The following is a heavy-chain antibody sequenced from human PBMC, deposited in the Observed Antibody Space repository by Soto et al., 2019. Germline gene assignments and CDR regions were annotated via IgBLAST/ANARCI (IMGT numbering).Heavy chain of an antibody. CDR1: GFTFSSYG. J-gene: IGHJ4*02. V-gene: IGHV3-33*01. CDR2: IWYDGSNK. D-gene: IGHD3-10*01. CDR3: ARDSSPGFGEFFDY. Sequence: QVQLVESGGGVVQPGRSLRLSCAASGFTFSSYGMHWVRQAPGKGLEWVAVIWYDGSNKYYADSVKGRFTISRDNSKNTLYPQMNSLRAEDTAVYYCARDSSPGFGEFFDYWGQGTLVTVSS.